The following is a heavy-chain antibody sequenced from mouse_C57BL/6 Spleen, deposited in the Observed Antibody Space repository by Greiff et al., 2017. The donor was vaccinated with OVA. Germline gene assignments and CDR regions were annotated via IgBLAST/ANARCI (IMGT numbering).Heavy chain of an antibody. D-gene: IGHD1-1*01. J-gene: IGHJ4*01. CDR1: GYTFTDYN. CDR3: ARGSSSVYAMGD. V-gene: IGHV1-18*01. CDR2: INPNNGGT. Sequence: EVQRVESGPELVKPGASVKIPCKASGYTFTDYNMDWVQQSHGKSLEWIGDINPNNGGTIYNQKFKGQATLTVDKSSSTAYMELRSLTSEDTAVYYCARGSSSVYAMGDGGQGASVTV.